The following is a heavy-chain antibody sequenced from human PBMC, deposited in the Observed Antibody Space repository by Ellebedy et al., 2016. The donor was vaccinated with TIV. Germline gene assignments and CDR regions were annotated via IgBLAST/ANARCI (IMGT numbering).Heavy chain of an antibody. Sequence: GGSLRLSXKGFGYSLTHYWIGWVRQMPGKGLEWMGIIYPADSDIRYSPSFQGQITISADKSISTAYLQWSSLKASDTAMYYCARAGSGSYYNWFDPWGQGTLVTVSS. CDR3: ARAGSGSYYNWFDP. V-gene: IGHV5-51*01. CDR1: GYSLTHYW. J-gene: IGHJ5*02. CDR2: IYPADSDI. D-gene: IGHD3-10*01.